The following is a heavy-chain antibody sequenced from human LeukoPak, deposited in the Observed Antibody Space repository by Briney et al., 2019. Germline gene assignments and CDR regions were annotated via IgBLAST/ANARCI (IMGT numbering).Heavy chain of an antibody. Sequence: SQTLSLTCAISGDSVSSNSAAWNWIRQSPSRGLEWLGRTYYRSKWYNDYAVSVKSRITINPDTSKNQFSLQLNSVTPEGTAVYYRARRYCSGGSCYIDYWGQGTLVTVSS. CDR1: GDSVSSNSAA. D-gene: IGHD2-15*01. V-gene: IGHV6-1*01. CDR2: TYYRSKWYN. J-gene: IGHJ4*02. CDR3: ARRYCSGGSCYIDY.